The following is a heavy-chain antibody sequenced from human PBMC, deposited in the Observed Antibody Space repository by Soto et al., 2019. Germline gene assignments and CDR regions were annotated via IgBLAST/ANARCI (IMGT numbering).Heavy chain of an antibody. D-gene: IGHD2-15*01. CDR3: AHRPSYCSGGSCYSGFDY. V-gene: IGHV2-5*02. J-gene: IGHJ4*02. CDR1: GFSPSTSGVG. CDR2: IYWDDDK. Sequence: SGPTLVNPTQTLTLTCTFSGFSPSTSGVGVGWNRQPPGKALEWLALIYWDDDKRYSPSLKSRLTITKDTSKNQVVLTMTNMDPVDTATYYCAHRPSYCSGGSCYSGFDYWGQGTLVTVSS.